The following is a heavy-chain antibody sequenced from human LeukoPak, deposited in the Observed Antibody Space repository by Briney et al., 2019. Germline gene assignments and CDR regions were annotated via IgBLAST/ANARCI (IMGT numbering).Heavy chain of an antibody. D-gene: IGHD5-12*01. CDR1: YFTFTNTW. CDR3: TTGGDVIVAGTRAFDI. J-gene: IGHJ3*02. CDR2: IKSEIDGGTK. V-gene: IGHV3-15*07. Sequence: GGSLRLSCAASYFTFTNTWMNWVRQAPGKGLEWVARIKSEIDGGTKDYAAPVQGRFTILRDDSQATLFLQMNSLKTEDTAVYYCTTGGDVIVAGTRAFDIWGRGTVVTVSS.